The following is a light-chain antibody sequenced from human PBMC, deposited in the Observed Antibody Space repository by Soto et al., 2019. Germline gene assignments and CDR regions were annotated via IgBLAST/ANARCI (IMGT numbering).Light chain of an antibody. Sequence: DIVLTQSPDTLSLSPGESATLSCRASQSVSGNYLAWYQQKPGQSPRLLIYGSSDRATGIPDRFSGSGSGTDCTITISRVELEDFAVYYCQQHGSSPPYTFGQGTKLEIK. CDR2: GSS. J-gene: IGKJ2*01. CDR3: QQHGSSPPYT. V-gene: IGKV3-20*01. CDR1: QSVSGNY.